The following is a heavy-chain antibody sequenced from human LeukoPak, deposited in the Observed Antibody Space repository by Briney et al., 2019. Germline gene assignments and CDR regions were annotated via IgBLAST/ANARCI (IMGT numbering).Heavy chain of an antibody. CDR2: IRYDGSNK. D-gene: IGHD2-2*01. V-gene: IGHV3-30*02. J-gene: IGHJ4*02. Sequence: PGGSLRLSCAASGFTFSSYGIHWVRQAPGKGLEWVAFIRYDGSNKYYADSEKGRFTISRDNSKNTLYLQMNSLRTEDTAVYYCAKDRTWYCTSTSCYAGFDYWGQGTLVTVSS. CDR1: GFTFSSYG. CDR3: AKDRTWYCTSTSCYAGFDY.